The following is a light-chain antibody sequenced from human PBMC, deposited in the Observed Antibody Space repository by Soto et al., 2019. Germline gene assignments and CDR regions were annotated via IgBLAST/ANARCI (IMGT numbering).Light chain of an antibody. CDR2: GAS. V-gene: IGKV3-20*01. CDR1: QSVSANY. J-gene: IGKJ3*01. CDR3: HQYGSSPFT. Sequence: EVVLTQSPATLSLSQGERATLSCRAKQSVSANYLAWYQQKPGQAHRLLIYGASSRATAIQDRFSGSGYGTDCTLTISRLEPEDFAVCYWHQYGSSPFTFGPGTKVEIK.